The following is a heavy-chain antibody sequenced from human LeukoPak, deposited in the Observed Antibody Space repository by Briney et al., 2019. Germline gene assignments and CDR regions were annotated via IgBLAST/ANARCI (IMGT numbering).Heavy chain of an antibody. CDR3: GKDGGQYSSGPEFDP. V-gene: IGHV3-23*01. J-gene: IGHJ5*02. CDR1: GIVFSNTA. Sequence: QPRGSLRLSRAASGIVFSNTAMNWARQYPGGGLEWISAISGGGERTFYADSVKGLLTISRDNSNNMVYLQMNSLRADDTGKYYCGKDGGQYSSGPEFDPRGQGALVTVSS. D-gene: IGHD6-19*01. CDR2: ISGGGERT.